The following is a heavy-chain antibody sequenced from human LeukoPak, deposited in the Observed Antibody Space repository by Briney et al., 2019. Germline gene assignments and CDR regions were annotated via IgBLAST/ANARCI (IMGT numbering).Heavy chain of an antibody. V-gene: IGHV1-69*01. CDR2: IIPIFGTA. Sequence: SVKVSFKASGGTFSSYAISWVRQAPGQGLEWMGGIIPIFGTANYSQKFQGRVTITADESTSTAYMELSSLRSEDTAVYYCARRSTYYDILTGFDYWGQGTLVTVSS. CDR1: GGTFSSYA. D-gene: IGHD3-9*01. J-gene: IGHJ4*02. CDR3: ARRSTYYDILTGFDY.